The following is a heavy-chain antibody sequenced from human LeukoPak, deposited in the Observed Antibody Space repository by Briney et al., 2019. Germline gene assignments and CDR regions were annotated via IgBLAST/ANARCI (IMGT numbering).Heavy chain of an antibody. J-gene: IGHJ5*02. D-gene: IGHD6-13*01. V-gene: IGHV4-4*09. CDR1: GGSISSYY. CDR2: IYTSGST. CDR3: ARLVQGWWFDP. Sequence: PSETLSLTCTVSGGSISSYYWSWIRQPPGKGLEWIGYIYTSGSTNYNPSLKSRVTISVDTSKNQFSLKLSSVTAADTAVYYCARLVQGWWFDPWGQGTLVTVSS.